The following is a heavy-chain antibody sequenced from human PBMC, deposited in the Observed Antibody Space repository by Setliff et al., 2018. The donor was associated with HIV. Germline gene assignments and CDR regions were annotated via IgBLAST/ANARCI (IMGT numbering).Heavy chain of an antibody. CDR2: IYYSGGT. CDR3: ARENGWLFGWFDP. V-gene: IGHV4-30-4*08. CDR1: GDSIASGGYS. J-gene: IGHJ5*02. D-gene: IGHD3-22*01. Sequence: SETLSLTCTVSGDSIASGGYSWTWIRQPPGKAREWIGYIYYSGGTSYSGTTYYNPSVASRITISGNTSKNQFSLKLTSVTAADTAIYYCARENGWLFGWFDPWGQGTPVTVSS.